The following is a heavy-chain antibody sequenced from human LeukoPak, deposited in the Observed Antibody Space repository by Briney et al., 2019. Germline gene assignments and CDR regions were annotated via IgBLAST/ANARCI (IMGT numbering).Heavy chain of an antibody. D-gene: IGHD6-19*01. CDR1: GFPFSSYG. CDR3: AKDRRSGIVVAGTTDY. J-gene: IGHJ4*02. Sequence: PGGSLDLSCPAPGFPFSSYGMSWVGQAPGKGRGWVPAISGSGGSTYYADSVKGRFTISRANSKNKRFRQMNRLEPENPAVITCAKDRRSGIVVAGTTDYWGQGTLVTVSS. V-gene: IGHV3-23*01. CDR2: ISGSGGST.